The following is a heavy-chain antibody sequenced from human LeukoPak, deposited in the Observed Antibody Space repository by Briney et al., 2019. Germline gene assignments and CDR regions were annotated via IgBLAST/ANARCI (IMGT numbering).Heavy chain of an antibody. CDR2: IYYSGST. Sequence: SETLSHNCTVSGGSISSGGYYWSWIRQHPGKGLEWIGYIYYSGSTYYNPSLKSRITISVDTSKNQFSLKLSSVTAADTAVYYCARSGPAAIRSLYYYYGMDVWGKGTTVTVSS. D-gene: IGHD2-2*01. CDR1: GGSISSGGYY. V-gene: IGHV4-31*03. CDR3: ARSGPAAIRSLYYYYGMDV. J-gene: IGHJ6*04.